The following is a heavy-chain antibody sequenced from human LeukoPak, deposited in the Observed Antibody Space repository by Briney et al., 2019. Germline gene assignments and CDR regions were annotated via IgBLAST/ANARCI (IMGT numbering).Heavy chain of an antibody. CDR1: GYTFTSNY. CDR3: ARDQEGFDY. J-gene: IGHJ4*02. CDR2: IYPRDGST. V-gene: IGHV1-46*01. Sequence: GASVKVSYKASGYTFTSNYIHWVSQAPGQGLEWMGMIYPRDGSTSYAQKFQGRVTVTRDTSTSTVHMELSGLRSEDTAVYYCARDQEGFDYWGQGTLVTVSS.